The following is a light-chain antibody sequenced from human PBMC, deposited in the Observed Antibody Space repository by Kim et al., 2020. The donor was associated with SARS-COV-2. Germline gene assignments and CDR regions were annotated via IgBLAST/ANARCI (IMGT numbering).Light chain of an antibody. CDR2: SNN. CDR1: SSNIGSNT. V-gene: IGLV1-44*01. Sequence: QSVLTQPPSTSGTPGQRVSISCSGSSSNIGSNTVNWYHQLPGTAPKLLIYSNNQRPSGIPERFSGSKSGTSASLAISGLQSEDEADYYCAVWDDSLNGWVFGGRTKLTVL. CDR3: AVWDDSLNGWV. J-gene: IGLJ3*02.